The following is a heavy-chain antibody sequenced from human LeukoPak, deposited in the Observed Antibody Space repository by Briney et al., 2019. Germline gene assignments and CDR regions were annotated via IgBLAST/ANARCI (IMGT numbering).Heavy chain of an antibody. Sequence: SGGSLRLSCAASGFTFSDYYMSWIRQAPGKGPEWVSYISSSGSTIYYADSVKGRFTISRDNAKNSLYLQMNSLRAEDTAVYYCASARPPPYYDFWSGYYTGVSGVDYWGQGTLVTVSS. D-gene: IGHD3-3*01. V-gene: IGHV3-11*01. CDR3: ASARPPPYYDFWSGYYTGVSGVDY. J-gene: IGHJ4*02. CDR2: ISSSGSTI. CDR1: GFTFSDYY.